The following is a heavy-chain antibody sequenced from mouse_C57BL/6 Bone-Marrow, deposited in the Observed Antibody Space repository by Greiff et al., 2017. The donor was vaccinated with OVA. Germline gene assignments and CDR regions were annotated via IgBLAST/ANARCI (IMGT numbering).Heavy chain of an antibody. CDR1: GYTFTSYW. J-gene: IGHJ3*01. D-gene: IGHD2-5*01. Sequence: QVQLQQPGAELVRPVTSVKLSCKASGYTFTSYWMHWVKQRPGQGLEWIGVIDPSDSYTNYNQKFKGKATLTVDTSSSTAYMQLSSLTSEDSAVYYCAGSNGGFAYWGQGTLVTVSA. CDR2: IDPSDSYT. CDR3: AGSNGGFAY. V-gene: IGHV1-59*01.